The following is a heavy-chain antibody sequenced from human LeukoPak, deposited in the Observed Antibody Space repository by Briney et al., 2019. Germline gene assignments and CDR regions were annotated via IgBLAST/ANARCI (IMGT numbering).Heavy chain of an antibody. CDR3: AKDDAWLRFGE. J-gene: IGHJ4*02. CDR1: GFTFSNHG. D-gene: IGHD3-10*01. CDR2: ISPSGEIT. Sequence: GGSLRLSCAASGFTFSNHGMNWVRQAPGKGLEWVSGISPSGEITFYADSVKARFTISRDNSKNTLYLEVISLTAEDTAVYYCAKDDAWLRFGEWSQGTLVTVSS. V-gene: IGHV3-23*01.